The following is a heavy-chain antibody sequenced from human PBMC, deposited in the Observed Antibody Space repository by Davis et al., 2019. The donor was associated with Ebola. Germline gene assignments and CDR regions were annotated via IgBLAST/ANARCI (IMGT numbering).Heavy chain of an antibody. D-gene: IGHD2-15*01. CDR3: ARFYCSGGSCWIDY. Sequence: MPSETLSLTCTVSGGSISSSSYYWGWIRQPPGKGLEWLGSISYSGSTYYNPSLKSRVTISVDTSKNQFSLKLSSVTAADTAVYYCARFYCSGGSCWIDYWGQGTLVTVSS. J-gene: IGHJ4*02. V-gene: IGHV4-39*07. CDR2: ISYSGST. CDR1: GGSISSSSYY.